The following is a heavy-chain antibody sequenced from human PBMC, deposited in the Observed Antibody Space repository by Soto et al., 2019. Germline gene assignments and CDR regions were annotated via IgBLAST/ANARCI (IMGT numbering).Heavy chain of an antibody. D-gene: IGHD2-15*01. CDR1: GGSISSYY. J-gene: IGHJ6*02. Sequence: SETLSLTCTVSGGSISSYYWSWIRQPAGKGLEWIGRIYTSGSTNYNPSLKSRVTMSVDTSKNQFSLKLSSVTAADTAVYYCARGYCSGGSCYAVGYYGMDVWGQGTTVTVS. CDR2: IYTSGST. CDR3: ARGYCSGGSCYAVGYYGMDV. V-gene: IGHV4-4*07.